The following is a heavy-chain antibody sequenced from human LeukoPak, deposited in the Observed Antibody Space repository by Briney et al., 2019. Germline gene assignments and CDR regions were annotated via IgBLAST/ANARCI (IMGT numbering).Heavy chain of an antibody. J-gene: IGHJ4*02. CDR1: GFIFNTYS. CDR2: ISSRGTYI. Sequence: PGGSLRLSCAASGFIFNTYSMNWVRQAPGKGLEWVSSISSRGTYIYYADSLKGRLTISRDNAKNSLYLQMSSLRAEDTAVYYCARASAGFLEWSNNPFDYWGQGTLVTVSS. CDR3: ARASAGFLEWSNNPFDY. D-gene: IGHD3-3*01. V-gene: IGHV3-21*01.